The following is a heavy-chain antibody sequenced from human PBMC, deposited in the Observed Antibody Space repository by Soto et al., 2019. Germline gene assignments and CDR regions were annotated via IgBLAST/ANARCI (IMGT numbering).Heavy chain of an antibody. CDR2: MSDDGSKI. CDR3: AKDQRVGYGSGSPLDY. D-gene: IGHD3-10*01. CDR1: GFTFSSYG. V-gene: IGHV3-30*18. J-gene: IGHJ4*02. Sequence: QVQLVESGGGVVQPGTSLRLSCAASGFTFSSYGMHWVRQAPGKGLEWVALMSDDGSKIYYVESVRGRFTISRDNSKNTLYLQMNSLRGEDTAVYYCAKDQRVGYGSGSPLDYWGQGTLVTVSS.